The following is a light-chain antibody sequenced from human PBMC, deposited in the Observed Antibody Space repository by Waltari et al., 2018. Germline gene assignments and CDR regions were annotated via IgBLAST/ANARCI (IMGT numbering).Light chain of an antibody. CDR1: QSVLFTSNSKNY. CDR3: QHYYTPSYT. CDR2: RAS. J-gene: IGKJ2*01. Sequence: DIVMTQSPDSLAVSLGGRATINCQSSQSVLFTSNSKNYLAWYQQKPGQPPKLLIYRASPRASGVPDRFSGSGSGTDFTLTISSLQAEDVAVYYCQHYYTPSYTFGQGTKLEIK. V-gene: IGKV4-1*01.